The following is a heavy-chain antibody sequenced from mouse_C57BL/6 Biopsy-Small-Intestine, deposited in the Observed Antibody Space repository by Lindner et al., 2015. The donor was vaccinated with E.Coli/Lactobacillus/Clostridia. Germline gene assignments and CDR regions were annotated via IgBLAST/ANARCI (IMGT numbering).Heavy chain of an antibody. CDR1: GYTFTDYN. J-gene: IGHJ1*03. CDR2: INPNNGGT. V-gene: IGHV1-18*01. D-gene: IGHD3-3*01. CDR3: ASARGTDWYFDV. Sequence: VQLQESGPELVKPGASVKIPCEASGYTFTDYNMDWVKQSHGKSLEWIGDINPNNGGTIYNQKFKGKATLTVDKSSSTAYMELRSLTSEDTAVYYCASARGTDWYFDVWGTGTTVTVSS.